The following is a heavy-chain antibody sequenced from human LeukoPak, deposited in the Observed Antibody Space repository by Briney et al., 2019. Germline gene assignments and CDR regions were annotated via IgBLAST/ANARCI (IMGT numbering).Heavy chain of an antibody. D-gene: IGHD3-22*01. CDR3: AREAGYYYDSSGYYAL. J-gene: IGHJ4*02. CDR2: IYYSGST. CDR1: GGSISSYY. Sequence: SETLSLTCTVSGGSISSYYWSWIWQPPRKGLEWIGYIYYSGSTNYNPSLKSRVTISVDTSKNQFSLKLSSVTAADTAVYYCAREAGYYYDSSGYYALWGQGTLVTVSS. V-gene: IGHV4-59*01.